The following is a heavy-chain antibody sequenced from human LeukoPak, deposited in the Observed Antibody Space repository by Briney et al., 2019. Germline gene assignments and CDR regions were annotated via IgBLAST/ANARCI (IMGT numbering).Heavy chain of an antibody. V-gene: IGHV1-2*02. D-gene: IGHD3-10*01. CDR1: GYTFTGYY. CDR3: ARLWFGEFYIDAFDI. CDR2: INTISGGT. J-gene: IGHJ3*02. Sequence: SVKVSCKASGYTFTGYYMHWVRQAPGQRLEWIGWINTISGGTNYAQKLQGRVTMTTDTSTSTAYMELRSLRSDDTAVYYCARLWFGEFYIDAFDIWGQGTMVTVSS.